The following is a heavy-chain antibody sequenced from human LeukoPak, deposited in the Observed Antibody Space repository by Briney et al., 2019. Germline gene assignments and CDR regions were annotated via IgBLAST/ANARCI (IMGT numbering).Heavy chain of an antibody. CDR3: AKDQGGYSPDAFDI. Sequence: PGGSLRLSCAASGFTFSSYWMSWVRQAPGKGLEWVANIKQDGSEKYYVDSVKGRFTISRGNAKNSLYLQMNSLRAEDTAVYYCAKDQGGYSPDAFDIWGQGTMVTVSS. J-gene: IGHJ3*02. V-gene: IGHV3-7*01. CDR1: GFTFSSYW. D-gene: IGHD5-18*01. CDR2: IKQDGSEK.